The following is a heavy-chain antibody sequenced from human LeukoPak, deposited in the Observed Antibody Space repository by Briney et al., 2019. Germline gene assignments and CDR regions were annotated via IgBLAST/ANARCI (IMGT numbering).Heavy chain of an antibody. CDR3: ARGPGRYDSSGYYRFDY. D-gene: IGHD3-22*01. CDR2: IYYSGST. V-gene: IGHV4-59*01. CDR1: GGSISSYY. Sequence: SETLSLTCTVSGGSISSYYWSWIRQPPGKGLEWIGYIYYSGSTNYNPSLKSRVTISVDTSKNQFSLKPSSVTAADTAVYYCARGPGRYDSSGYYRFDYWGQGTLVTVSS. J-gene: IGHJ4*02.